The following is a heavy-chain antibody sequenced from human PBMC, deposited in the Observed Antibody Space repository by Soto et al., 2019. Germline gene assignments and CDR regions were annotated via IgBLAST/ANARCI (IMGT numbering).Heavy chain of an antibody. CDR3: ARDDVHDYGDYVVY. Sequence: ASVKVSSKASGYTFTSYGISWVRQAPGQGLEWMGWISAYNGNTNYAQKLQGRVTMTTDTSTSTAYMELRSLRSDDTAVYYCARDDVHDYGDYVVYWGQGTLVTVSS. J-gene: IGHJ4*02. D-gene: IGHD4-17*01. CDR2: ISAYNGNT. V-gene: IGHV1-18*01. CDR1: GYTFTSYG.